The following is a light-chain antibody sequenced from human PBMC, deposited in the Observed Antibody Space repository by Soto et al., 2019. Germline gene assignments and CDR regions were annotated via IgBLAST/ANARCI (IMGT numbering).Light chain of an antibody. CDR2: AAS. CDR3: LLDFSYFWA. CDR1: QGIRSA. J-gene: IGKJ1*01. V-gene: IGKV1-6*01. Sequence: AIQLTQSPSSLSASVGDRVTITCRASQGIRSALGWYQQKPGKVPKLLIYAASTLQSGVPSRFSGSGSGTDFTPTISSLQPEDFATYYCLLDFSYFWAFGQGTKVDI.